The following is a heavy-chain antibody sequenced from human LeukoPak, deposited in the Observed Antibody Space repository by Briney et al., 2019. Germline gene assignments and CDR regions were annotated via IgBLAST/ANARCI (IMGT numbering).Heavy chain of an antibody. V-gene: IGHV3-7*03. J-gene: IGHJ4*02. CDR2: LKEDGSER. Sequence: GGSLRLSCEGSAFIFSGHWMNWVRQTSAKGLEWVASLKEDGSERQYVDSVKGRFSISRDNTKGSLFLQLNSLRAEDTAVYYCARDRQGGDYGGRYFDYWGQGTLVTVSS. D-gene: IGHD4-17*01. CDR3: ARDRQGGDYGGRYFDY. CDR1: AFIFSGHW.